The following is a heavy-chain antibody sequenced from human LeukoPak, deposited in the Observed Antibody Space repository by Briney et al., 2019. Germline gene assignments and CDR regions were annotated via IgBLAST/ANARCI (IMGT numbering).Heavy chain of an antibody. CDR1: GFTFSSYE. V-gene: IGHV3-48*03. CDR3: AELGITMIGGV. Sequence: QPGRSLRLSCAASGFTFSSYEMNWVGQAPGKGLEWVSYISSSGSTIYYADSVRGRFTISRDNAKNSLYLQMNSLRAEDTAVYYCAELGITMIGGVWGKGTTVTISS. J-gene: IGHJ6*04. CDR2: ISSSGSTI. D-gene: IGHD3-10*02.